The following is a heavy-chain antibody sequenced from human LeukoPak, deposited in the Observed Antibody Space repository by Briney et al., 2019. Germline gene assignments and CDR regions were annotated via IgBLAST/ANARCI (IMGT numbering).Heavy chain of an antibody. Sequence: GALRLSCTVSGFTVSSNSMSWVRQAPGKGLEWVSFIYSDNTHYSDSVKGRFTISRDNSKNTLYLQMNSLRAEDTAVYYCARRAGAYSHPYDYWGQGTLVTVSS. CDR2: IYSDNT. J-gene: IGHJ4*02. V-gene: IGHV3-53*01. D-gene: IGHD4/OR15-4a*01. CDR1: GFTVSSNS. CDR3: ARRAGAYSHPYDY.